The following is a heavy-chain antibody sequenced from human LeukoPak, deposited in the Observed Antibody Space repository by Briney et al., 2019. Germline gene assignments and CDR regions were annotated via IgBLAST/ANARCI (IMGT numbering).Heavy chain of an antibody. CDR2: IRYDGSNK. CDR3: AKEEDIVVVVAATPPFDY. Sequence: GGSLRLSCAASGFTFSSYGMHWVRQAPGKGLEWVAFIRYDGSNKYYADSVKGRFTISRDNSKNTLYLQMNSLRAEDTAVYYCAKEEDIVVVVAATPPFDYWGQGTLVTVSS. CDR1: GFTFSSYG. J-gene: IGHJ4*02. V-gene: IGHV3-30*02. D-gene: IGHD2-15*01.